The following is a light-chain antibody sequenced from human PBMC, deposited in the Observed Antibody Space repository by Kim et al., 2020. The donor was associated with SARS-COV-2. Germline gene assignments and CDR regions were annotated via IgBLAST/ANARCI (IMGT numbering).Light chain of an antibody. CDR2: DAS. CDR3: QQRYFWPLT. CDR1: QTISSS. J-gene: IGKJ4*01. Sequence: EIVLTQSPATLSLSPGERATLSCRASQTISSSLAWYQQKPGQAPRLLIYDASNRATGIPARFSGSGSGTDFTLTISSLAPEDFAVYYCQQRYFWPLTFGGGTKVEI. V-gene: IGKV3-11*01.